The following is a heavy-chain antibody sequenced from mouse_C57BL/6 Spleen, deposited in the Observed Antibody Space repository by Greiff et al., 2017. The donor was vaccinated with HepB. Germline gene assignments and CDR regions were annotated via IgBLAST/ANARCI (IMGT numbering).Heavy chain of an antibody. D-gene: IGHD3-3*01. CDR2: ISSGGDYI. Sequence: EVKLMESGEGLVKPGGSLKLSCAASGFTFSSYAMSWVRQTPEKRLEWVAYISSGGDYIYYADTVKGRFTISRDNARNTLYLQMSSLKSEDTAMYYCTRGDSSFDYWGQGTTLTVSS. CDR1: GFTFSSYA. J-gene: IGHJ2*01. V-gene: IGHV5-9-1*02. CDR3: TRGDSSFDY.